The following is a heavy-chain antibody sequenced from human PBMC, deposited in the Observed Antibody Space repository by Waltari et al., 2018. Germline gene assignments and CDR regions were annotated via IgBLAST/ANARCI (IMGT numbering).Heavy chain of an antibody. CDR2: INPSGGST. CDR1: GYTFTSYY. V-gene: IGHV1-46*01. CDR3: ARGYGGFRELLPPDY. Sequence: QVQLVQSGAEVKKPGASVKVSCKASGYTFTSYYMHWVRQAPGQGLEWMGIINPSGGSTGYAQKFQGRVNITRNTSISTAYMELSSLRSEDTAVYYCARGYGGFRELLPPDYWGQGTLVTVSS. D-gene: IGHD3-10*01. J-gene: IGHJ4*02.